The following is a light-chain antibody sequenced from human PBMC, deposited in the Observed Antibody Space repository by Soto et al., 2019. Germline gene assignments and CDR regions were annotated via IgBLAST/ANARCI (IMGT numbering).Light chain of an antibody. J-gene: IGKJ1*01. CDR1: QSVSSSY. CDR2: GAS. V-gene: IGKV3-20*01. CDR3: QQYDSFPRT. Sequence: EIVLTQSPGTLSLSPGERATLSCRASQSVSSSYLAWYQQKPGQAPRLLIYGASSRATGIPDRFSGSGSGTDFTLTISRLEPEDFAVYYCQQYDSFPRTFGQETNADIK.